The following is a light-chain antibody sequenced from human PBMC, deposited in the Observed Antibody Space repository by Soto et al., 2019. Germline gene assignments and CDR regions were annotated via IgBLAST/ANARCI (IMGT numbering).Light chain of an antibody. Sequence: QSVLTQPASVSGSPGQSITISCTGTSSDVGGYNYVSWYQQHPGKAPKLMIYEVSNRPSGVSNRFSGSKSGNTASLTISGLQAEEEADYYCSSYTSSSIDYVFGTGTKVTVL. V-gene: IGLV2-14*01. CDR1: SSDVGGYNY. CDR3: SSYTSSSIDYV. J-gene: IGLJ1*01. CDR2: EVS.